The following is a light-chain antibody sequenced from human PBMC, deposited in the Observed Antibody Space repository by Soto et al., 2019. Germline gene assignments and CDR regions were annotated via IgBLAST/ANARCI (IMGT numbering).Light chain of an antibody. CDR2: EVS. V-gene: IGLV2-14*01. CDR3: SSYTSSTAYV. CDR1: SSDVGGYNY. Sequence: QSPLTQPAAVSGTPGPSITIPRTGTSSDVGGYNYVSWDQLPPGKAPKLMAYEVSNRPSGGSNRLSGSKSGNTASLTISGLQAEDEADYYCSSYTSSTAYVFGTGTKVTVL. J-gene: IGLJ1*01.